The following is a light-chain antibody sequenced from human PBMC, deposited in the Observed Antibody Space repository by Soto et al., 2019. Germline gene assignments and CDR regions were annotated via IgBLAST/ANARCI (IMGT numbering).Light chain of an antibody. CDR3: QQYGTSEII. CDR1: QSITNSF. Sequence: EIVLTQSPGTLSLSPCERATLSCRASQSITNSFIAWYKQKPGQAPRLMIYDTSSSANGIPDRFSGSGSGKDFTLTISRLEHEDFAVFFCQQYGTSEIIFGQGTRLASK. CDR2: DTS. V-gene: IGKV3-20*01. J-gene: IGKJ5*01.